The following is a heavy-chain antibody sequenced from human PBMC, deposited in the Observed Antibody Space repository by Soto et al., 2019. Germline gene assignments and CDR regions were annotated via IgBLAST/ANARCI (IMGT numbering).Heavy chain of an antibody. V-gene: IGHV3-11*05. Sequence: QVQLVESGGGLVRPGGSLRLSCEASGFTFRDYYMTWFRQAPGKGLEWLSYIDSSTKYTNYADSVKGRFTISRDNAKNSLYLQMNSLRADDTAVYYCAREDYDTMDVWGQGTMVTVSS. CDR2: IDSSTKYT. CDR1: GFTFRDYY. J-gene: IGHJ6*02. CDR3: AREDYDTMDV.